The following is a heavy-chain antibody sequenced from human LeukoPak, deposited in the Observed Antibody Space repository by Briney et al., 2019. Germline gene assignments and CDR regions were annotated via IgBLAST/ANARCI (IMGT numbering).Heavy chain of an antibody. V-gene: IGHV1-2*02. CDR1: GYTFTDYY. Sequence: ASVKVSCKTSGYTFTDYYMHWVRQAPGQGLEWMGWINPNSGGTNYAQKFQGRVTMTRDTSISTAYMELSRLRSDDTAVYYCARARITIFGVVTQVDYWGQGTLVTVSS. CDR2: INPNSGGT. CDR3: ARARITIFGVVTQVDY. J-gene: IGHJ4*02. D-gene: IGHD3-3*01.